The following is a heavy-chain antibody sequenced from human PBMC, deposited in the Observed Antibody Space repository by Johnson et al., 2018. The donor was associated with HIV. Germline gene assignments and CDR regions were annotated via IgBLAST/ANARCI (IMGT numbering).Heavy chain of an antibody. CDR3: AKGSTLWNPRLGDAFDI. J-gene: IGHJ3*02. D-gene: IGHD1-1*01. V-gene: IGHV3-9*01. Sequence: QLVESGGGLLQPGRSLRLSCVATGLNFDDYGMHWVRQGPGKGLEWVSGISWNGDTLDYADSVKGRFTISRDNAKNSLYLQMNSLRTEDTALYYCAKGSTLWNPRLGDAFDIWGQGTLVTVSS. CDR2: ISWNGDTL. CDR1: GLNFDDYG.